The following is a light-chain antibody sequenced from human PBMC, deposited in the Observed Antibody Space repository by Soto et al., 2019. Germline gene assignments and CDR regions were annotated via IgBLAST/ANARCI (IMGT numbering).Light chain of an antibody. J-gene: IGLJ1*01. CDR1: SSDVGKYDR. CDR2: EVT. V-gene: IGLV2-18*02. CDR3: SSYTSTSRYV. Sequence: QSVLTQPPSVSGSHGQSVTISCTETSSDVGKYDRVSWYQQPPGTAPKLIIYEVTNRPSGVPARFSGSKSGNTASLTISGLQAEDEADYYCSSYTSTSRYVFGAGTKV.